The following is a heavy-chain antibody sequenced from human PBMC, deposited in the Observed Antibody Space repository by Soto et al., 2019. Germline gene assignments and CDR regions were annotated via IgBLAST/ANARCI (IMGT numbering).Heavy chain of an antibody. CDR2: ISAYNGNT. Sequence: VASVKVSCKASGYTFTSYGISWVRQAPGQGLEWMGWISAYNGNTNYAQKLQGRVTMTTDTSTSTAYMELRSLRSDDTAVYYCARDKTYYYGSGSPNFDYWGKGTLVTVSS. V-gene: IGHV1-18*01. J-gene: IGHJ4*02. CDR3: ARDKTYYYGSGSPNFDY. D-gene: IGHD3-10*01. CDR1: GYTFTSYG.